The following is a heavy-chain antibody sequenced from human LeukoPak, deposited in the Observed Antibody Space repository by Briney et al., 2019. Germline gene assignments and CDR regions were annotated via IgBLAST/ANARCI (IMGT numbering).Heavy chain of an antibody. Sequence: SETLSLTCTVSGGSISSYYWSWIRQPPGKGLEWIGSIYYSGSTYYNPSLKSRVTISVDTSKNQFSLKLSSVTAADTAVYYCARHPPYYDFWSGIGGWFDPWGQGTLVTVSS. CDR3: ARHPPYYDFWSGIGGWFDP. V-gene: IGHV4-39*01. D-gene: IGHD3-3*01. CDR1: GGSISSYY. CDR2: IYYSGST. J-gene: IGHJ5*02.